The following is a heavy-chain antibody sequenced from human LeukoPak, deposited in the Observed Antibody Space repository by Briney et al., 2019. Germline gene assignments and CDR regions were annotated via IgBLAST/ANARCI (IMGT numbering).Heavy chain of an antibody. Sequence: SSETLSLTCAVYGGSFSGYYWSWIRQPPGKGLEWIGEINHSGSTNYNPSLKSRVTISVDTSKNQFSLQLNSVTPEDTTVYYCARDGDCSGGSCYLNWFDPWGQGTLVTVSS. D-gene: IGHD2-15*01. CDR3: ARDGDCSGGSCYLNWFDP. V-gene: IGHV4-34*01. J-gene: IGHJ5*02. CDR1: GGSFSGYY. CDR2: INHSGST.